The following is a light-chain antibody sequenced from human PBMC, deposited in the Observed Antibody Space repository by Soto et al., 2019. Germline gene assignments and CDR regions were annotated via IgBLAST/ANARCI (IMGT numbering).Light chain of an antibody. J-gene: IGKJ3*01. CDR2: DAS. CDR1: QDIRNF. V-gene: IGKV1-33*01. Sequence: DIQMTQSPSSLSASVGDRVTITCQASQDIRNFLNWYQQKPGKAPKLLIYDASNLEPGVPSRFSGSGSGTDFPITISILQPEDFATYYCQQYDDLPPFTFGPGTKVDTK. CDR3: QQYDDLPPFT.